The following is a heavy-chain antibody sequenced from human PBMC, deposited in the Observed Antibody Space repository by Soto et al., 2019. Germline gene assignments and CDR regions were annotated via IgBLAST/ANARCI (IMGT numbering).Heavy chain of an antibody. J-gene: IGHJ6*02. Sequence: GESLKISCAASGFTVSSNYMSWVRQAPGKGLEWVSVIYSGGSTYYADSVKGRFTISRDNSKNTLYLQMNSLRAEDTAVYYCARDNRGYSYGYYYYYGMDVWGQGTTVTVSS. CDR1: GFTVSSNY. D-gene: IGHD5-18*01. V-gene: IGHV3-53*01. CDR2: IYSGGST. CDR3: ARDNRGYSYGYYYYYGMDV.